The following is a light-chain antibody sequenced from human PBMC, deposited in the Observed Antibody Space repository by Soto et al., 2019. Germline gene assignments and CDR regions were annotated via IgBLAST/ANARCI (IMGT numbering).Light chain of an antibody. CDR2: GAS. Sequence: DIEMTQSASAMSASVGDRVTITCRASQGISNYLAWFQQKPGKVPKRLIYGASNLESGVPSRFSGSGSGADFTLTISRLHPDDFATYYCQQYNTYPWTFGQGTKVDIK. CDR3: QQYNTYPWT. J-gene: IGKJ1*01. V-gene: IGKV1-17*03. CDR1: QGISNY.